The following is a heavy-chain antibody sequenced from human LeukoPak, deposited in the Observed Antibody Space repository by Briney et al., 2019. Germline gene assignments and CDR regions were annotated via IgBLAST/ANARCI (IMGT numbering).Heavy chain of an antibody. Sequence: GGSLRLSCAASGFTFSSSAMSWVRQAPGKGLEWVANIKQDGSEMYYVESVKGRFTISRDNAKNSLFLQMTSLRAEDTAVYYCARDPGRIGFDYWGQGTLVTVSS. J-gene: IGHJ4*02. CDR1: GFTFSSSA. CDR2: IKQDGSEM. D-gene: IGHD2/OR15-2a*01. CDR3: ARDPGRIGFDY. V-gene: IGHV3-7*03.